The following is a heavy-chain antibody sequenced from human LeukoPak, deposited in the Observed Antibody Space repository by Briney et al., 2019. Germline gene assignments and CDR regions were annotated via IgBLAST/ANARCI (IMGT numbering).Heavy chain of an antibody. CDR3: AREVLVNRPPYYYGMDV. D-gene: IGHD3-9*01. CDR1: GYGFTSYW. J-gene: IGHJ6*02. CDR2: IYPGDSDT. V-gene: IGHV5-51*01. Sequence: GESLKISCKGSGYGFTSYWIGWVRQMPGKGLEWMGIIYPGDSDTRYSPSFQGQVTISADKSISTAYLQWSSLKASDTAMYYCAREVLVNRPPYYYGMDVWGQGTTVTVSS.